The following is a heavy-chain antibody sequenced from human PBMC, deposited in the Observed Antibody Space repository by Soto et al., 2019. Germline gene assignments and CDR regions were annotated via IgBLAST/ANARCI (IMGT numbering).Heavy chain of an antibody. CDR1: GYTFTSYD. CDR3: ARGGQLLWFGELSYFDY. D-gene: IGHD3-10*01. CDR2: MNPNSSNT. V-gene: IGHV1-8*01. Sequence: ASVKVSCKASGYTFTSYDINWVRQATGQGLEWMGWMNPNSSNTGYAQKFQGRVTMTRNTSISTAYMELSSLRSEDTAVYYCARGGQLLWFGELSYFDYWGQGTLVTVSS. J-gene: IGHJ4*02.